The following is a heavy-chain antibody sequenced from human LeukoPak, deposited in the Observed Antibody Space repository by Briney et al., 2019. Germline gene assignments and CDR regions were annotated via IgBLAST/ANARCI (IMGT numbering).Heavy chain of an antibody. CDR2: ISSSSSYI. D-gene: IGHD5-24*01. V-gene: IGHV3-21*01. Sequence: PGGSLRLSCAASGFTFSSYSMNWVRQAPGKGLEWVSSISSSSSYIYYADSVKGRFTISRDNAKNSLYLQMNSLRAEDTAVYYCARGEEGYNPIDYWGQGTLVTVSS. CDR1: GFTFSSYS. J-gene: IGHJ4*02. CDR3: ARGEEGYNPIDY.